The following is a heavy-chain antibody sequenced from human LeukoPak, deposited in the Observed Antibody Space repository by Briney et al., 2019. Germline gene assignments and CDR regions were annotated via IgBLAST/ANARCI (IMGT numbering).Heavy chain of an antibody. CDR2: ISYRGST. J-gene: IGHJ4*02. CDR3: ASHDSIAYYGFFDY. V-gene: IGHV4-59*06. Sequence: SETLSLTCTVSGGSISSYYWSWIRQPPGKGLEWIGYISYRGSTYHNPSLKSRLTISVDASNNQFSLRLSSVTAADTAVYYCASHDSIAYYGFFDYWGQGILVTVSS. CDR1: GGSISSYY. D-gene: IGHD3-22*01.